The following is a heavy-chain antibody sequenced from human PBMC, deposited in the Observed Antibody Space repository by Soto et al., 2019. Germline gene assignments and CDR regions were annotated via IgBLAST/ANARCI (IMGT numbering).Heavy chain of an antibody. Sequence: QVQLQESGPGLVKPSETLSLTCTVSGGSIRSYYWSWIRQPPGKGLEWSGYILYSGSTNYNPSLKSRVTISVDTSKNQFSMKLNSVTAADTAVYYCARRWGTSFDFWGQGTLVTVSS. J-gene: IGHJ4*02. V-gene: IGHV4-59*01. CDR2: ILYSGST. D-gene: IGHD7-27*01. CDR1: GGSIRSYY. CDR3: ARRWGTSFDF.